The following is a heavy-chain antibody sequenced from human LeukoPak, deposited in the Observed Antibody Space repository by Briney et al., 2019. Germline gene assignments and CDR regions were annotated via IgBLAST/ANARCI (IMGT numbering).Heavy chain of an antibody. CDR1: GYTFTNHF. CDR2: INPSGGST. Sequence: ASVKVSCKASGYTFTNHFMHWVRHAPGQGLEWMGVINPSGGSTRYAEKFQGRVTLNRDIPTSTVYMELSSLRAEDTAVYYCAKDGRLLWFGETFYYYYYYMDVWGKGTTVTISS. CDR3: AKDGRLLWFGETFYYYYYYMDV. V-gene: IGHV1-46*01. J-gene: IGHJ6*03. D-gene: IGHD3-10*01.